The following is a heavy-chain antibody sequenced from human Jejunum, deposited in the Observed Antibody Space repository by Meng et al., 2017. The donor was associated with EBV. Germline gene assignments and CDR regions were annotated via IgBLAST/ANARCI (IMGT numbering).Heavy chain of an antibody. CDR3: AMGPDYAKSGY. J-gene: IGHJ4*02. D-gene: IGHD4-17*01. CDR2: ICFSDYT. V-gene: IGHV4-39*01. Sequence: QLQLQVSGPGLVKPSETLSLTCTVSGGSISSCIYCWGWIRQPPGKGLEWIGSICFSDYTYHNPSLKSRVTISADTSKNQFSLSLTSVTAADTAVYYCAMGPDYAKSGYWGQGTLVTVSS. CDR1: GGSISSCIYC.